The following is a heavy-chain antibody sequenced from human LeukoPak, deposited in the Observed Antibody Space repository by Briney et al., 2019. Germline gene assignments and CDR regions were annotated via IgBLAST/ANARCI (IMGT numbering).Heavy chain of an antibody. V-gene: IGHV3-9*01. CDR3: ARDKWSRSY. J-gene: IGHJ4*02. D-gene: IGHD2-8*01. CDR2: ISWNSGSI. CDR1: GFTFDDYA. Sequence: AGGSLRLSCAASGFTFDDYAMHWVRQAPGKGLEWVSGISWNSGSIGHADSVKGRFTISRDNAKNSLYLQMNSLRAEDTAVYYCARDKWSRSYWGQGTLVTVSS.